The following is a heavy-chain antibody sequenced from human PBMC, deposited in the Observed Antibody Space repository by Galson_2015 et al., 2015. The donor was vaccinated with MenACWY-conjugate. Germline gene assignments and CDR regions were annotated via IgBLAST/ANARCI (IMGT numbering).Heavy chain of an antibody. Sequence: QSGAKVTKPGESLKISCTGSGYSFPNYWIAWVRQMPGKGLEWVGLIDPVNSNIRYSPSFQGQVTISADESISTAYLQWSSLKASDTATYYCARHPPGGRGMDVWGRGTTVTVSS. CDR1: GYSFPNYW. CDR2: IDPVNSNI. CDR3: ARHPPGGRGMDV. D-gene: IGHD1-26*01. V-gene: IGHV5-51*01. J-gene: IGHJ6*02.